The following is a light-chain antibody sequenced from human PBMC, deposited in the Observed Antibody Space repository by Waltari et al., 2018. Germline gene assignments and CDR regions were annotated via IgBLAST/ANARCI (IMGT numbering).Light chain of an antibody. J-gene: IGKJ4*01. CDR2: GAS. V-gene: IGKV3-20*01. CDR1: QSVSNNY. CDR3: QQYGNSPLT. Sequence: EIVLTQSTGILSLSPGDTATLPCRASQSVSNNYLAWYQQKPGQAPRLLIYGASSRATGIPDRFSGGGSGTDFTLTISRLEPEDFAVYFCQQYGNSPLTFGGGTEVEIE.